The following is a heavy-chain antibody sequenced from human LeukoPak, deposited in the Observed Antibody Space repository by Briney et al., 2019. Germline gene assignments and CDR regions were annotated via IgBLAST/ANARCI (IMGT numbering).Heavy chain of an antibody. CDR1: GSTFSSHA. CDR3: AKDPYTISAPPFDY. Sequence: GGSLRLSCAASGSTFSSHAMTWVRQAPGKGLEWDSSISASADTTYYADSVKGRFTISRDNPKNTLYLQMSSLRVEDTAVYYCAKDPYTISAPPFDYWGQGTLVTVSS. D-gene: IGHD5-24*01. CDR2: ISASADTT. V-gene: IGHV3-23*01. J-gene: IGHJ4*02.